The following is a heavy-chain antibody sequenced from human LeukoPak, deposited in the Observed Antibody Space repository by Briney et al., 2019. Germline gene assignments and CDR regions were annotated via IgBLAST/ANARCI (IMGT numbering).Heavy chain of an antibody. CDR3: AKNFGSSFGDAFDI. D-gene: IGHD2-15*01. J-gene: IGHJ3*02. Sequence: GGSLRLSCAASGFTFSDYYMSWIRQAPGKGLEWVSYISSSGSTIYYADSVKGRFTISRDNAKNSLYLQMNSLRAEDTAVYYCAKNFGSSFGDAFDIRGQGTMVTVSS. CDR2: ISSSGSTI. CDR1: GFTFSDYY. V-gene: IGHV3-11*01.